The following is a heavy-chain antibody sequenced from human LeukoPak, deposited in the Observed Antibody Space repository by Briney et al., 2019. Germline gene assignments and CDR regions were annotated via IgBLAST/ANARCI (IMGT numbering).Heavy chain of an antibody. V-gene: IGHV3-48*01. CDR1: GFTFSSYS. CDR3: ARVNRTRVEGLDAFDI. CDR2: ISSSSSTI. J-gene: IGHJ3*02. D-gene: IGHD2-2*01. Sequence: PGGSLRLSCAASGFTFSSYSMNWVRQAPGKGLEWVSYISSSSSTIYYADSVKGRFTISRDNAKNSLYLQMNSLRAEDTAVYYCARVNRTRVEGLDAFDIWGQGTMVTVSS.